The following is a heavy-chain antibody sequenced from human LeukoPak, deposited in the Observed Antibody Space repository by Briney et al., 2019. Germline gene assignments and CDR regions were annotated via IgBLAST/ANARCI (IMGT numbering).Heavy chain of an antibody. CDR2: IYYSGST. D-gene: IGHD3-10*01. J-gene: IGHJ3*02. Sequence: SETLSLTCTVSGCSISSYYWRWIRQPPGEGLEWIGYIYYSGSTNYNASLKSRLTISFDTSHNKFSLKLSSVPAADAAVYYCARVEVTMVRGVIIEDAFGIGGQGTMVSVSS. CDR3: ARVEVTMVRGVIIEDAFGI. CDR1: GCSISSYY. V-gene: IGHV4-59*12.